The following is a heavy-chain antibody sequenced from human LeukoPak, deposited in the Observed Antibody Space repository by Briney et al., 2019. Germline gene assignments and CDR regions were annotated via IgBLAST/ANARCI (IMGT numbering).Heavy chain of an antibody. CDR1: GYTFTNYW. J-gene: IGHJ4*02. V-gene: IGHV5-51*01. CDR3: ARWYYYDSSGYFFDY. CDR2: IYPSDSDT. D-gene: IGHD3-22*01. Sequence: GESLKISCKGSGYTFTNYWIGWVRQMPGKGLEWMGIIYPSDSDTRYSPSFQGQVTISADKSISTAYLQWSSLKASDTAMYYCARWYYYDSSGYFFDYWGQGTLVTVSS.